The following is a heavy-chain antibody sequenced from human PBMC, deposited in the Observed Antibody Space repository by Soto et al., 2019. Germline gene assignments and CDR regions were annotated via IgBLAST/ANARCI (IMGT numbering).Heavy chain of an antibody. V-gene: IGHV3-15*01. CDR2: IKSKNDGGTT. CDR1: GFTFSHVW. D-gene: IGHD3-16*01. Sequence: EVLLVESGGGLVKPGGSLRLSCAASGFTFSHVWMSWIHQAPGKGLEWVGRIKSKNDGGTTDYAEAVRGRFTMSRDDSKNTLYLQMNSLKTEDTAVYYCARDWGGYWGQGTLVIVSS. J-gene: IGHJ4*02. CDR3: ARDWGGY.